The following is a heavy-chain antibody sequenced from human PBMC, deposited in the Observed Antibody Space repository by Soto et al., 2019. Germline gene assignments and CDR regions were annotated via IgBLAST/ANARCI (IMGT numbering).Heavy chain of an antibody. Sequence: QVQLVQSGAEVKKPGSSVKVSCKASGGTFSSYTISWVRQAPGQGLEWMGRIIPILGIANYAQKFQGRVTITADKTTSRAYMELSSLRSEATAVYYCARFRGSYGMDVLGEGTTVSVSS. J-gene: IGHJ6*04. D-gene: IGHD3-10*01. CDR1: GGTFSSYT. CDR2: IIPILGIA. V-gene: IGHV1-69*02. CDR3: ARFRGSYGMDV.